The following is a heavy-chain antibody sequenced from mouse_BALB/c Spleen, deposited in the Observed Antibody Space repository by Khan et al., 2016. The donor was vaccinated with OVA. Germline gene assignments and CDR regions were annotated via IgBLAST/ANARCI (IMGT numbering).Heavy chain of an antibody. CDR2: IWAGGST. V-gene: IGHV2-9*02. CDR3: ARAWALYARDY. Sequence: QVQLKESGPGLVAPSQSLSITCTVSGFSLTSYGVHWVRQPPGKGLEWLGVIWAGGSTNYNSALMSRLSISKDNSKSQVFLKMNSLQIDDTAMYYCARAWALYARDYWGQGTSVTVSA. CDR1: GFSLTSYG. J-gene: IGHJ4*01.